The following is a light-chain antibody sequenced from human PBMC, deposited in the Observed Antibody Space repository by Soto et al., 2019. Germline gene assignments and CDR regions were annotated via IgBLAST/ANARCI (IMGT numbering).Light chain of an antibody. CDR3: QQRSNWPRT. V-gene: IGKV1-12*01. CDR2: AAS. Sequence: DIPMTQSPSSVTASIGDRVTITCRASQDIGRRLAWFQQKPGKAPKYLIQAASSLQGGVPSTFSGSGSGTDFTLTISSLQPEDFAVYYCQQRSNWPRTFGQGTKVDIK. J-gene: IGKJ1*01. CDR1: QDIGRR.